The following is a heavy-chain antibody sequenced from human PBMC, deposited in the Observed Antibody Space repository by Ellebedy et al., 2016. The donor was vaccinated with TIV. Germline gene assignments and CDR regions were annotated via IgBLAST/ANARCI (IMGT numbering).Heavy chain of an antibody. CDR3: ARGMIDGNGDGLVDTFDI. V-gene: IGHV5-51*01. J-gene: IGHJ3*02. Sequence: GESLKISXQGSGYSFTSYWIGWVRQMPGKGLEWMGIIYPGDSDTRYSPSFRGQVTISGDKSISTAYLQWSSLKASDTAMYYCARGMIDGNGDGLVDTFDIWGQGAMVTVSS. CDR1: GYSFTSYW. CDR2: IYPGDSDT. D-gene: IGHD5-24*01.